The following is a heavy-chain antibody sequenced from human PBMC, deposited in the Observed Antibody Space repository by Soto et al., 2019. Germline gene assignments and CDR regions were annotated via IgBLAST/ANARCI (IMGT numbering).Heavy chain of an antibody. CDR1: GDSVSSGRYH. V-gene: IGHV4-39*01. J-gene: IGHJ4*02. CDR2: ISYSGST. Sequence: QLQLQESGPGLVKPSETLSLTCTVSGDSVSSGRYHWGWIRQPPGEGLEWIASISYSGSTHYNASLKGRVTISLDASKNQFSLELTSVTAADTALYYCARRSVTIGWSYFWGQGTLVTFSS. D-gene: IGHD6-19*01. CDR3: ARRSVTIGWSYF.